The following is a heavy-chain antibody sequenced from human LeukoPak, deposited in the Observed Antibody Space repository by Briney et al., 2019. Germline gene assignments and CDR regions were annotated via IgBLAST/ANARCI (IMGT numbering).Heavy chain of an antibody. CDR3: ARSRSGRLRLDY. Sequence: ASVKVSCRASGYTFTGYYMHWVRQAPGQGLEWMGWINPNSGGTDYAQKFQGRVTMTRDTSISTAYMELSRLRSDDTAVYYCARSRSGRLRLDYWGQGTLVTVSS. J-gene: IGHJ4*02. D-gene: IGHD1-26*01. CDR1: GYTFTGYY. CDR2: INPNSGGT. V-gene: IGHV1-2*02.